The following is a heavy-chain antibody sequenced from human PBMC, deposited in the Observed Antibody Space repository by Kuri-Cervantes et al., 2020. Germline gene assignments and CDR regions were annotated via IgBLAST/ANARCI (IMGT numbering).Heavy chain of an antibody. Sequence: LSLTCAASGFTFSGSAMHWVRQASGKGLEWVGRIRSKANSYATAYAASVKGRFTISRDDSKNTAYLQMNSLRAEDTAVYYCAKAFPLFCSGGSCYWDCYYYYGMDVWGQGTTVTVSS. CDR2: IRSKANSYAT. V-gene: IGHV3-73*01. CDR1: GFTFSGSA. CDR3: AKAFPLFCSGGSCYWDCYYYYGMDV. D-gene: IGHD2-15*01. J-gene: IGHJ6*02.